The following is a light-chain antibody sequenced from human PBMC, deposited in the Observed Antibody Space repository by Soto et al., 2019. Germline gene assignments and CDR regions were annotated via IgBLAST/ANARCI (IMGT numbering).Light chain of an antibody. Sequence: EIVFTQSPATLSLSPGERATLSCRASQSVSSKLAWYQQKPGQAPRLLIYGASTRATGFPARFSGSGSGTEFTLTISSLQSEDFAVYYCQQYDNWPLTFGGGTKVDIK. J-gene: IGKJ4*01. V-gene: IGKV3-15*01. CDR1: QSVSSK. CDR3: QQYDNWPLT. CDR2: GAS.